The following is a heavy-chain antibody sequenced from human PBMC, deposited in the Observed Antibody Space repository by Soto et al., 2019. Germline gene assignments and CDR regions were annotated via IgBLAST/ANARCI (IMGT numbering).Heavy chain of an antibody. Sequence: QVQLMQSGAEVKKPGASVKVSCKASGDTFTEYYIHWLRQAPGQGLEWMGTVNPSGGHTTYAQHFLGRVTMAGDTSTSTLYMELPSLTSADAAVYYCARGGHVVVVTAALDYWGQGTLVTVSS. CDR2: VNPSGGHT. D-gene: IGHD2-21*02. J-gene: IGHJ4*02. CDR1: GDTFTEYY. V-gene: IGHV1-46*01. CDR3: ARGGHVVVVTAALDY.